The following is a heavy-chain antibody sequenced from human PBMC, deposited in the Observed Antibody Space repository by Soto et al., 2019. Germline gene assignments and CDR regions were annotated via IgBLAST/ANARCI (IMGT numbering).Heavy chain of an antibody. D-gene: IGHD5-12*01. Sequence: EVQLVESGGGLVKPGWSLRLSCAVSGFTFSNYSMNWVRQAPGKWLEWVSSISNTGNYKYYADSVKGRFTVSRDNAKNSLYLQMNSLRAEDTAVYFCARYPGTIMATIMGSYYFDYWCLGTLVTVSS. CDR3: ARYPGTIMATIMGSYYFDY. CDR1: GFTFSNYS. CDR2: ISNTGNYK. J-gene: IGHJ4*02. V-gene: IGHV3-21*01.